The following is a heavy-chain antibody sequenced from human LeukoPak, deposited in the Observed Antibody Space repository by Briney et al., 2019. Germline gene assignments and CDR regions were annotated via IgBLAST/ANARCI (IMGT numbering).Heavy chain of an antibody. V-gene: IGHV3-21*04. CDR3: ARDRGSGWLHDAFDI. CDR1: GFTFSSYN. J-gene: IGHJ3*02. CDR2: IKSSGAYI. Sequence: GGSLRLSCVASGFTFSSYNMHWVRQAPGKGLEWVSSIKSSGAYIYYADSVKGRFTISRDNAKYSVFLHMNSLRAEDTAVFYCARDRGSGWLHDAFDIWGHGTMVTVSS. D-gene: IGHD6-19*01.